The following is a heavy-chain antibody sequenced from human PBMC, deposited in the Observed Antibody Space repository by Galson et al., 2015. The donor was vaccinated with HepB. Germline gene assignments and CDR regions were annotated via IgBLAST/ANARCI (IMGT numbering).Heavy chain of an antibody. CDR2: ISWNSGNM. CDR3: AKGSYYYNSSVYAF. Sequence: SLRLSCATSGFTFDDYAMHWVRQAPGKGLEWVSGISWNSGNMGYADSVKGRFTISRDNAKNSLYLQMNSLRAEDTALYYCAKGSYYYNSSVYAFWGQGTLVTVSS. J-gene: IGHJ4*02. CDR1: GFTFDDYA. D-gene: IGHD3-22*01. V-gene: IGHV3-9*01.